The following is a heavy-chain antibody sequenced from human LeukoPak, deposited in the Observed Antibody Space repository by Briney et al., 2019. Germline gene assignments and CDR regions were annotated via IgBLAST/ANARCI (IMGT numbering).Heavy chain of an antibody. CDR3: ARRPTGDPKFDY. V-gene: IGHV4-59*08. D-gene: IGHD7-27*01. CDR1: GGSISSYY. CDR2: IYSSGST. J-gene: IGHJ4*02. Sequence: SETLSLTCTVSGGSISSYYWTWIRQPAGKGLEWIGYIYSSGSTYYNPSLKSRVTISVDTSKNRFSLKLSTVTAADTAVYYCARRPTGDPKFDYWGQGTLVTVSS.